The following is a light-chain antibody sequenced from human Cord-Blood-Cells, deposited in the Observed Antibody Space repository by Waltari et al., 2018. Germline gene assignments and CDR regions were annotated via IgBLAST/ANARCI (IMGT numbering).Light chain of an antibody. V-gene: IGLV2-23*01. CDR3: CSYAGSSTLV. Sequence: QSALTQPASVSGSPGQSITISCTGTSSDVGSYNLFSWYQQHPGKAPKLMIYEGSKWPSGVCNRFSGSKSGNTASLTISGLQAEDEADYYCCSYAGSSTLVFGGGTKLTVL. CDR2: EGS. CDR1: SSDVGSYNL. J-gene: IGLJ3*02.